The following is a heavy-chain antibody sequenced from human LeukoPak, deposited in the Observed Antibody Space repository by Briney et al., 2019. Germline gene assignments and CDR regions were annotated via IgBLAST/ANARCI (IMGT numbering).Heavy chain of an antibody. CDR1: GYSFTSYW. CDR3: ARRLTHPSGGYFDY. Sequence: GASLTISFKGSGYSFTSYWIGWVRQMPGKGLEWMGLIYPGDSDTRYSPSFQGQVTISADKSISTAYLQWSSLKASDTAMYYCARRLTHPSGGYFDYWGQGTLVTVSS. CDR2: IYPGDSDT. J-gene: IGHJ4*02. V-gene: IGHV5-51*01. D-gene: IGHD2-15*01.